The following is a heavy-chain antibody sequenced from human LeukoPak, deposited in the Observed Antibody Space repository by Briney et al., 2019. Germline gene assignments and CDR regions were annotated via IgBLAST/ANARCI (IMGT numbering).Heavy chain of an antibody. CDR1: GFAFGSYW. CDR2: INQDGSEM. J-gene: IGHJ4*02. Sequence: GGSLRLSCTASGFAFGSYWMTWVRQAPGKGLEWVASINQDGSEMYYVDSVKGRFTFSRDNAKNSLYLQMNSLRAEDTAVYYCARSEAGGSHWGQGTLVTVSS. V-gene: IGHV3-7*01. CDR3: ARSEAGGSH. D-gene: IGHD3-16*01.